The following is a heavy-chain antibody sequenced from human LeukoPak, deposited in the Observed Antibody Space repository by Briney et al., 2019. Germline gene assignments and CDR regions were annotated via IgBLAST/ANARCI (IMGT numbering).Heavy chain of an antibody. CDR3: AREYYDTSNYYSLDS. D-gene: IGHD3-22*01. CDR2: ISWDGGAT. J-gene: IGHJ4*02. V-gene: IGHV3-43*01. Sequence: PGGSLRLSCAASGFTFHDYTMHWVRQAPGKGLEWVSVISWDGGATYYADSVKGRFTISRDNSKNSLYLQMNSLRTEDTALYYCAREYYDTSNYYSLDSWGQGTLVTVSS. CDR1: GFTFHDYT.